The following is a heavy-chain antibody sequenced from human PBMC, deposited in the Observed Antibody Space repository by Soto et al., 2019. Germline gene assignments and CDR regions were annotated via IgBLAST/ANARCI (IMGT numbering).Heavy chain of an antibody. CDR3: MRGTNGNYIGAFDS. Sequence: PGGSLRVSCVASGFTFSAYAMTWVRPAPGRGLEWVSSITIGGDVTTYADSVRGRFTISRDNSKNTLYLQMNSLRAEDTAVYYCMRGTNGNYIGAFDSWGQGTLVSVSS. J-gene: IGHJ3*01. V-gene: IGHV3-23*01. CDR1: GFTFSAYA. CDR2: ITIGGDVT. D-gene: IGHD4-17*01.